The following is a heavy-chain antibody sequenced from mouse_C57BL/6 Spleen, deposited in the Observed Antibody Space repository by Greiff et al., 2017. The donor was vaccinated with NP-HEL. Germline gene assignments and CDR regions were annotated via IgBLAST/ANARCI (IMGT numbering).Heavy chain of an antibody. D-gene: IGHD2-3*01. V-gene: IGHV14-1*01. CDR1: GFNIKDYY. CDR2: IDPEDGDT. J-gene: IGHJ2*01. CDR3: TIYDGYPYYFDY. Sequence: EVQLQQSGAELVRPGASVKLSCTASGFNIKDYYMHWVKQRPEQGLEWIGRIDPEDGDTEYAPKFQGKATMTADTSSNTAYLQLSSLTSEDTAVYYCTIYDGYPYYFDYWGQGTTLTVSS.